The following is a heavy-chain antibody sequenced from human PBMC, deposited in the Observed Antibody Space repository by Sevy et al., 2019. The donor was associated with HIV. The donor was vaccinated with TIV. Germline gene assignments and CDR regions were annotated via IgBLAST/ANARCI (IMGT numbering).Heavy chain of an antibody. Sequence: GGSLRLSCSASGFTFSSYAMHWGRQAPGKGLEYVSAISSNGGSTYYADSVKGRFTISTDNSKNTLYLQMSSLRAEDAAEYYCVSDREYGSGGSCYSDAFDIWGQGTMVTVSS. CDR3: VSDREYGSGGSCYSDAFDI. J-gene: IGHJ3*02. CDR1: GFTFSSYA. V-gene: IGHV3-64D*06. CDR2: ISSNGGST. D-gene: IGHD2-15*01.